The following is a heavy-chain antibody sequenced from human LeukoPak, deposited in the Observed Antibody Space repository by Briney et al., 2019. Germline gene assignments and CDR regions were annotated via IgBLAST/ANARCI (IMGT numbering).Heavy chain of an antibody. D-gene: IGHD3-22*01. V-gene: IGHV3-23*01. Sequence: GGSLRLSCAASGFTFSSYAMSWVRQAPGKGLEWVSAISGSGGSTYYADSVKGRFTISRDNSKNTLYLQMNSLRAEDTAVYYCAKAQSREGAIYYDSSGPLDYWGQGTLVTVSS. CDR1: GFTFSSYA. CDR2: ISGSGGST. CDR3: AKAQSREGAIYYDSSGPLDY. J-gene: IGHJ4*02.